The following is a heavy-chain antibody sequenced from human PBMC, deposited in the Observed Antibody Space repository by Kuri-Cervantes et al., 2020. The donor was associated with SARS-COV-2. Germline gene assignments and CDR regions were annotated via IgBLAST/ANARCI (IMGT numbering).Heavy chain of an antibody. CDR2: LYYSGST. CDR1: GASISNGSYY. V-gene: IGHV4-61*01. J-gene: IGHJ4*02. D-gene: IGHD1-26*01. CDR3: ATGSYYVAYDY. Sequence: GSLRLSCTVSGASISNGSYYWSWIRQPPGKGLEWIGYLYYSGSTNYNPSLKSRVTISLDTSKNQFSLKLSSVTAADTAMYYCATGSYYVAYDYWGQGTLVTVSS.